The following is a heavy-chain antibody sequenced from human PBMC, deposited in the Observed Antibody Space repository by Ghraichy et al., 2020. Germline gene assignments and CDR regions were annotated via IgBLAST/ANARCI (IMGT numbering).Heavy chain of an antibody. J-gene: IGHJ3*02. V-gene: IGHV3-23*01. Sequence: GESLNISCAASGFTFSSYAMSWVRQAPGKGLEGVSAISGSGGSTYYADSVKGRFTISRDNSKNTLYLQMNSLRAEDTAVYYCASFSLASRAFDIWGQGTMVTVSS. CDR2: ISGSGGST. CDR1: GFTFSSYA. CDR3: ASFSLASRAFDI.